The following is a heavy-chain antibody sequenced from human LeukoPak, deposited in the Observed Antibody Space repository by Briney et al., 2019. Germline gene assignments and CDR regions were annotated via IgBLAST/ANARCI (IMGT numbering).Heavy chain of an antibody. CDR3: AREAKQLAFDY. CDR1: GFTFSSYW. J-gene: IGHJ4*02. V-gene: IGHV3-74*01. CDR2: INTDGSST. D-gene: IGHD6-13*01. Sequence: GGSLRLSCAASGFTFSSYWMHWVRQAPGKGLVWVSRINTDGSSTTYADSVKGRFTISRDNAKNTLYLQMNSLRAEDTAVYYCAREAKQLAFDYWGQGTLVTVSS.